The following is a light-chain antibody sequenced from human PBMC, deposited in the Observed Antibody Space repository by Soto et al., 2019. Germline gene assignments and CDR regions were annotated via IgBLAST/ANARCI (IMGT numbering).Light chain of an antibody. V-gene: IGKV3-15*01. CDR2: RAS. CDR3: QQYHNLWT. Sequence: EIVMTQSPATLSVSPGDRATLSCTASHYIYSNVAWFQQRPGQAPRLPIYRASTRAAGTPARFTGSGSGTEFTLTITSLQSEDFALYYCQQYHNLWTFGQGTEVEIK. J-gene: IGKJ1*01. CDR1: HYIYSN.